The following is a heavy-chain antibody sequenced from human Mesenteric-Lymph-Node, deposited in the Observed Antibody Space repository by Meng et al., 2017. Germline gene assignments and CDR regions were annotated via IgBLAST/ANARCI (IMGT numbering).Heavy chain of an antibody. CDR3: AKAYETGTTAGWFDP. J-gene: IGHJ5*02. CDR1: GFTFSSYA. D-gene: IGHD4-17*01. V-gene: IGHV3-30*04. CDR2: ISYDGSNK. Sequence: GGSLRLSCAASGFTFSSYAMHWVRQAPGKGLEWVAVISYDGSNKYYADSVKGRFTISRDDSKNTLYLQKNSLRAEDTAVYYFAKAYETGTTAGWFDPWGQGTLVTVSS.